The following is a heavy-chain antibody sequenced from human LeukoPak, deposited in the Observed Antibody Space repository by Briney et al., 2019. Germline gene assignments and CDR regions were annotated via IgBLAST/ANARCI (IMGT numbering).Heavy chain of an antibody. V-gene: IGHV4-34*01. J-gene: IGHJ5*02. Sequence: PSETLSLTCAAYGGSFSGYFWSWIRQPPGKGLEWIGEISHSGSTNYNPSLKSRVTISIDTSKNQFSLKLSSVTAADTAVYYCARGGSCSSSTCYAILGFDPWGQGTLVTVSS. CDR2: ISHSGST. D-gene: IGHD2-2*01. CDR3: ARGGSCSSSTCYAILGFDP. CDR1: GGSFSGYF.